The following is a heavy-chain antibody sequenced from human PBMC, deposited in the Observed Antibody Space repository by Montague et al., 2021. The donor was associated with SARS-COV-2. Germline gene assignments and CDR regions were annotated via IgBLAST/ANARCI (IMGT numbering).Heavy chain of an antibody. CDR2: IYYDGST. Sequence: SETLSLTCTVSGGSIRSYYWSWIRQTPGKGPEWIGYIYYDGSTNYNPSLKSRVTVSVDPSKNQFSLRLSSVTAADTAVYYCARYGSYFEHWGQGTLVTVSS. CDR1: GGSIRSYY. D-gene: IGHD1-26*01. V-gene: IGHV4-59*03. CDR3: ARYGSYFEH. J-gene: IGHJ4*02.